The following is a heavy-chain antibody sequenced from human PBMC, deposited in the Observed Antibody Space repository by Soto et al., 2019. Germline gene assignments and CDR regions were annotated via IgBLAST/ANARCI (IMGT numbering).Heavy chain of an antibody. Sequence: PSETLSLTCTVSGGSISSGGYYWSWIRQHPGKGLEWIGYIYYSGSTYYNPSLKSRVTISVDTSKNQFSLKLSSVTAADTAVYYCARSSGLYSISYYWGQGTLVTVSS. CDR1: GGSISSGGYY. V-gene: IGHV4-31*03. CDR3: ARSSGLYSISYY. D-gene: IGHD6-6*01. J-gene: IGHJ4*02. CDR2: IYYSGST.